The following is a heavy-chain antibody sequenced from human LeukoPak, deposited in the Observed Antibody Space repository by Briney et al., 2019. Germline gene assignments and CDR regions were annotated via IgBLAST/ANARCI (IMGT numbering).Heavy chain of an antibody. CDR1: GSTFRSYG. D-gene: IGHD2/OR15-2a*01. Sequence: GRSLRLSCEASGSTFRSYGMHWVRQAPGKGLEWVAVIWSDGNTKYYADSVEGRFNISRDNSKNTLFLQMDSLRVEDTAVYFCAKQRRFREYFFDYWGQGTLVTVSS. CDR2: IWSDGNTK. V-gene: IGHV3-33*06. CDR3: AKQRRFREYFFDY. J-gene: IGHJ4*02.